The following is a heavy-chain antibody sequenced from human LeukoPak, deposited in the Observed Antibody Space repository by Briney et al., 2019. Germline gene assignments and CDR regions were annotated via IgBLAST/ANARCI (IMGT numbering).Heavy chain of an antibody. J-gene: IGHJ5*02. CDR1: GGTFSSYA. V-gene: IGHV1-69*01. Sequence: GASVKVSCKASGGTFSSYAISWVRQAPGQGLEWMGGIIPIFGTENYAQKFQGRVTITADESTSTAYMELSSLRSEDTAVYYCARNTAMAIQGGGWFDPWGQGTLVTVSS. CDR2: IIPIFGTE. CDR3: ARNTAMAIQGGGWFDP. D-gene: IGHD5-18*01.